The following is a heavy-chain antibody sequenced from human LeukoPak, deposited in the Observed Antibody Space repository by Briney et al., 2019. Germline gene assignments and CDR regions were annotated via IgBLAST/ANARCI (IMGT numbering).Heavy chain of an antibody. CDR3: ARAPLYYSNPSTYYYYMDV. CDR2: INYSGST. CDR1: GGSVTTGTYH. V-gene: IGHV4-39*07. Sequence: SETLSLTCSVSGGSVTTGTYHWAWIRQPPGKGLEWIGEINYSGSTIYNPSLESRVTISIDTSENQVSLKVTSVTAADSGVYYCARAPLYYSNPSTYYYYMDVWGKGTTVTVSS. D-gene: IGHD4-11*01. J-gene: IGHJ6*03.